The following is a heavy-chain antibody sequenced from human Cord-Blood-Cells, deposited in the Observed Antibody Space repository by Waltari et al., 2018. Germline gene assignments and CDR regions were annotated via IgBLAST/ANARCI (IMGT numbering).Heavy chain of an antibody. CDR1: GGSISSSSYY. V-gene: IGHV4-39*01. Sequence: QLQLQESGPGLVKPSETLSLTCTVSGGSISSSSYYWGWIRQPPGKGLEWIGSIYYSGTTYYNPPLKIRVTLSVDTSKNQFSLKLSSVTAADTAVYYCARLPSTGRFDYWGQGTLVTVSS. CDR2: IYYSGTT. D-gene: IGHD1-1*01. CDR3: ARLPSTGRFDY. J-gene: IGHJ4*02.